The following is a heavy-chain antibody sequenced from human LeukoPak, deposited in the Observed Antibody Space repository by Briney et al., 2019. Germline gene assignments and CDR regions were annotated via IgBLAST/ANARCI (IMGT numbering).Heavy chain of an antibody. J-gene: IGHJ4*02. CDR2: IKEDGREK. CDR3: AKDTAISGSHRTLGFDY. V-gene: IGHV3-7*01. Sequence: SGGSLRLSCVGSGFTFSTDWMSWVRQARGKGLGWVANIKEDGREKNYVDSVKGRFTISRDNAKNSLYMQMNTLRAEDSAVYYCAKDTAISGSHRTLGFDYWGQGTLVIVSS. CDR1: GFTFSTDW. D-gene: IGHD2-21*02.